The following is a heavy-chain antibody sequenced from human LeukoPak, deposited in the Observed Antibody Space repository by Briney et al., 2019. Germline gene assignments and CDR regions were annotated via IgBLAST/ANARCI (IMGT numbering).Heavy chain of an antibody. CDR2: IYSGGSI. J-gene: IGHJ3*02. Sequence: GGSLRLSCAASGFTVSSNYMSWVRQAPGKGLEWVSVIYSGGSIYYADSVKGRFTISRDNSKNTLYLQMNSLRAEDTAVYYCASQTKWELLTLYTFDIWGQGTMVTVSS. D-gene: IGHD1-26*01. CDR3: ASQTKWELLTLYTFDI. V-gene: IGHV3-53*01. CDR1: GFTVSSNY.